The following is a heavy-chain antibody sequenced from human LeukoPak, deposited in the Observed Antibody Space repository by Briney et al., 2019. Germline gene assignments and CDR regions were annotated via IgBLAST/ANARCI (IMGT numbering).Heavy chain of an antibody. D-gene: IGHD7-27*01. CDR1: GFTVSDYA. Sequence: GGSLRLSCAASGFTSGFTVSDYAVRWVRQAPGKGPEWVASVNGRGATTYYADSVSGRFTISRDKSKNTLYLQMISVGADDTAVYFCAKAPATGEGYYFYYMDVWGKGTTVTVSS. CDR3: AKAPATGEGYYFYYMDV. CDR2: VNGRGATT. J-gene: IGHJ6*03. V-gene: IGHV3-23*01.